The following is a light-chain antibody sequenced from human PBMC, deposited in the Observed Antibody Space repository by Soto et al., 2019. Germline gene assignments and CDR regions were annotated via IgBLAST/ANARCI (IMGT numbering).Light chain of an antibody. J-gene: IGLJ2*01. CDR1: SSNIGNNY. CDR3: GTWDSSLSAVV. Sequence: QSVLTQPPSVSAAPGQKVTISCSGSSSNIGNNYVSWYQQLPGTAPKLLIYDNNKRTSVIPDRFSGSKSGTSATLGITGLKTGDEADYYCGTWDSSLSAVVFGGGTKLTVL. V-gene: IGLV1-51*01. CDR2: DNN.